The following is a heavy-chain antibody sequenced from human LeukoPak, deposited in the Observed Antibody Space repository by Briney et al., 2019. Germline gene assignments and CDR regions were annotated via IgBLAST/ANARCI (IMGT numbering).Heavy chain of an antibody. Sequence: PSETLSLTCVVYGGSFSGYYWSWIRQPPGKGLEWIGEINHSGSTNYNPSLKSRVTISVDTSKNQFSLKLSSVTAADTAVYYCAREGLILRYFDWLLSPTIAPFDYWGQGTLVTVSS. CDR1: GGSFSGYY. CDR3: AREGLILRYFDWLLSPTIAPFDY. V-gene: IGHV4-34*01. D-gene: IGHD3-9*01. CDR2: INHSGST. J-gene: IGHJ4*02.